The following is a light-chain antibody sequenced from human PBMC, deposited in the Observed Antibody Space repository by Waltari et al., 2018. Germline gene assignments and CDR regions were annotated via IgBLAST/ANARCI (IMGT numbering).Light chain of an antibody. CDR1: QSISSW. V-gene: IGKV1-5*03. CDR2: KAS. CDR3: QQYNSYSGT. Sequence: DIQMTQSPSTLSASVGDRVPITCRASQSISSWLAWYQHKPGKAPKLLIYKASSLETGVPSRFSGSGSGTEFTLNISSLQPDDFATYYCQQYNSYSGTFGQGTKVEIK. J-gene: IGKJ1*01.